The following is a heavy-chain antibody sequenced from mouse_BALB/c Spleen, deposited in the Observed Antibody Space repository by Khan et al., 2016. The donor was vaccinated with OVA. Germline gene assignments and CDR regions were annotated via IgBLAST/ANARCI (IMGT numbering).Heavy chain of an antibody. V-gene: IGHV1-7*01. J-gene: IGHJ2*01. D-gene: IGHD1-1*01. CDR2: INPSTGYT. Sequence: QVQLQQSGAELAKPGASVKMSCKASGYTFINYWILWIKQRPGQGLEWIGYINPSTGYTEYNQNFKDKATLTADKSSSPAYLQLSSLTSEDSTGYYCARRGLRWDIDYGGQGTTLTVSS. CDR1: GYTFINYW. CDR3: ARRGLRWDIDY.